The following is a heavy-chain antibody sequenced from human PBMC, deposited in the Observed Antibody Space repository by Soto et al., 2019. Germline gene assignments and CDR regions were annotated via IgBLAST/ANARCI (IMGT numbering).Heavy chain of an antibody. CDR2: IRPGGNT. CDR3: ARDRPDIVVVPAANWFDP. CDR1: GGSVSDYY. J-gene: IGHJ5*02. V-gene: IGHV4-4*07. D-gene: IGHD2-2*01. Sequence: PSETLSLTCTVYGGSVSDYYWSWVRQPAGKGLEWIGRIRPGGNTNYSPSLMSRVTMSVDTSRNQFSLKLTSVTAADTAVYYCARDRPDIVVVPAANWFDPWGQGTLVTVSS.